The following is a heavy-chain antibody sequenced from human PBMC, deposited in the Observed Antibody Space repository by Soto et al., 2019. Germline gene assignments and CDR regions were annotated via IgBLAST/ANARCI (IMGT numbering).Heavy chain of an antibody. Sequence: VGSLRLSCAASGFTFSSYAMSWVRQAPGKGLEWVSAISGSGGSTYYADSVKGRFTISRDNSKNTLYLQMNSLRAEDTAGYYCAKGFVTMIVVVILDYWGQGTLVTVSS. CDR3: AKGFVTMIVVVILDY. J-gene: IGHJ4*02. D-gene: IGHD3-22*01. CDR2: ISGSGGST. V-gene: IGHV3-23*01. CDR1: GFTFSSYA.